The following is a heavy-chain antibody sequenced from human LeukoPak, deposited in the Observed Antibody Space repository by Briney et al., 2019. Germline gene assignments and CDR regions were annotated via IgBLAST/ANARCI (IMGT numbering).Heavy chain of an antibody. CDR1: VYTFIKYG. CDR2: RSAYNVNT. Sequence: ASVTVSFMSSVYTFIKYGITWVGQAPGQGGEWVGWRSAYNVNTNYAQSLQVRVTMTTDTSTNTAYMELRSLRSDDTAVYYCARGVSARPTWGVDYYYYMDVWGKGTMVTVSS. V-gene: IGHV1-18*01. CDR3: ARGVSARPTWGVDYYYYMDV. J-gene: IGHJ6*03. D-gene: IGHD6-6*01.